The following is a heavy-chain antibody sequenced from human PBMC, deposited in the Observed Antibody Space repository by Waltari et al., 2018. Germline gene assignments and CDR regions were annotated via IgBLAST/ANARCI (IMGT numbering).Heavy chain of an antibody. CDR3: AGSLGY. CDR1: GFTFSSYS. CDR2: INNSSSSI. V-gene: IGHV3-48*04. D-gene: IGHD3-16*02. J-gene: IGHJ1*01. Sequence: EVQMVESGGGLVQPGGSLRLSRAAPGFTFSSYSMNWVRQAPGKGLEWVSYINNSSSSIYYADSVKGRFTISRDNAKNSVYLQMNSLRAEDTAVYYCAGSLGYWGQGTLVTVSS.